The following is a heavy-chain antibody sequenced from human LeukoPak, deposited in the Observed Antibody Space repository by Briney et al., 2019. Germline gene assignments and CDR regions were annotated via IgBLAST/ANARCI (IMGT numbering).Heavy chain of an antibody. Sequence: GGSLRLSCAASGFTFSSYAMHWVRQAPGKGLEWVAVISYDGSNKYYADSVKGRFTISRDNSKNTLYLQMNSLRAEDTAVYYCARDPHSSSWYYLDYWGQGTLVTVSS. CDR2: ISYDGSNK. CDR1: GFTFSSYA. J-gene: IGHJ4*02. CDR3: ARDPHSSSWYYLDY. D-gene: IGHD6-13*01. V-gene: IGHV3-30*04.